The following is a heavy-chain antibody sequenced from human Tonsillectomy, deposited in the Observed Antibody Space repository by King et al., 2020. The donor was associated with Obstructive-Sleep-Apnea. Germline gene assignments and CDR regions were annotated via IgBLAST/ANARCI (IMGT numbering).Heavy chain of an antibody. Sequence: LQLQESGPGLVKPSETLSLTCIVSGGSIGSSSYYWGWIRQPPGKGLEWIGSINYSGTTYYNPSPRSRVTISVDTSKNQLSLRLTSVTAADTAVYYCARLDIEYSYQYGMDVWGQGTTVTVSS. V-gene: IGHV4-39*07. CDR1: GGSIGSSSYY. J-gene: IGHJ6*02. CDR2: INYSGTT. D-gene: IGHD2-2*03. CDR3: ARLDIEYSYQYGMDV.